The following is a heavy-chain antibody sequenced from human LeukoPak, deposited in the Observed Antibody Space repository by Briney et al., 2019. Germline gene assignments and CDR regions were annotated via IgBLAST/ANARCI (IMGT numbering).Heavy chain of an antibody. D-gene: IGHD3-10*01. Sequence: PSETLSLTCTVSGGSISSSSYYWGWIRQPPGKGLEWIGTIYYSGSTYYNPSLKSRVTISVDTSKNQFSLKLSSVTAADTAVYYCARRIITMVRGVFDPWGQGTLVTVSS. CDR3: ARRIITMVRGVFDP. CDR1: GGSISSSSYY. V-gene: IGHV4-39*07. CDR2: IYYSGST. J-gene: IGHJ5*02.